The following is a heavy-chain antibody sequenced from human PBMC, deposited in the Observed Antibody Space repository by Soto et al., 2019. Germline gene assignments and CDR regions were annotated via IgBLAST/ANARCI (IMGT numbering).Heavy chain of an antibody. Sequence: QVHLVQSGAEVKKTGASVTVSCKASGYTFSSYGISWVRQAPGQGLEWLGWISAYNGNTHYAQKFQGRVTMTTDTCTNTAYMELRGLRSDAKSVYYCARDRYVVVPRAIPGLVPFDYWGQGTLVTVSS. CDR3: ARDRYVVVPRAIPGLVPFDY. J-gene: IGHJ4*02. CDR2: ISAYNGNT. D-gene: IGHD2-2*01. V-gene: IGHV1-18*01. CDR1: GYTFSSYG.